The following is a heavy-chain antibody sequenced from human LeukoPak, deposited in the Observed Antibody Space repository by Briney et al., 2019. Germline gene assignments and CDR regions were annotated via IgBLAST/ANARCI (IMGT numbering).Heavy chain of an antibody. D-gene: IGHD1-1*01. CDR3: ARENWYSDY. Sequence: ASVKVSCKASGYTFTHYRLHWVRQAHGQGLEWMGWVNPDSGATNYRQNFQGRVTMTRDTSISTVYMELSRLRSDDTAVYYCARENWYSDYWGQGTLVTVSS. CDR1: GYTFTHYR. CDR2: VNPDSGAT. J-gene: IGHJ4*02. V-gene: IGHV1-2*02.